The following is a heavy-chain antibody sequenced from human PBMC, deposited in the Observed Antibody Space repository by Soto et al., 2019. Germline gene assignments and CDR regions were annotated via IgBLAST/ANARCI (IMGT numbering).Heavy chain of an antibody. J-gene: IGHJ4*02. Sequence: GGSLRLSCAASGFTFSSYWMHWVRQAPGKGLVWVSRINSDGSSTSYADSVKGRFTISRDNAKNTLYLQMNSLRAEDTAVYYCARDPLTYYYGSGSPYFDYWGQGTLVTVSS. CDR3: ARDPLTYYYGSGSPYFDY. CDR1: GFTFSSYW. V-gene: IGHV3-74*01. D-gene: IGHD3-10*01. CDR2: INSDGSST.